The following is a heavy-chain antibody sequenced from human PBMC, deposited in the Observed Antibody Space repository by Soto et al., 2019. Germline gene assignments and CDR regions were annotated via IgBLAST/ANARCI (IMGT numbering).Heavy chain of an antibody. CDR3: ATSTYSSSFQSDY. V-gene: IGHV3-33*01. CDR1: GFTFSSYG. D-gene: IGHD6-6*01. J-gene: IGHJ4*02. Sequence: QVQLVESGGGVVQPGRSLRLSCAASGFTFSSYGMHWVRQAPGKGLEWVAVIWYDGSNKYYADSVKGRFTISRDNSKNTLYLQMNSLRAEDTAVYYCATSTYSSSFQSDYWGQGTLVTVSS. CDR2: IWYDGSNK.